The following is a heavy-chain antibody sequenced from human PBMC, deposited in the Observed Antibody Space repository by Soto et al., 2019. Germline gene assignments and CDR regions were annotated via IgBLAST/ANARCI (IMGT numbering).Heavy chain of an antibody. V-gene: IGHV3-66*01. Sequence: GGSLRLSCAASGFTVSSNYMSWVRQAPGKGLEWVSVIYSGGSTYYADSVKGRFTISRDNSKNTLYLQMNSLRAEDTAVYYCAREKLKGLHPALYWGQGTLVTVSS. CDR3: AREKLKGLHPALY. CDR2: IYSGGST. D-gene: IGHD4-4*01. CDR1: GFTVSSNY. J-gene: IGHJ4*02.